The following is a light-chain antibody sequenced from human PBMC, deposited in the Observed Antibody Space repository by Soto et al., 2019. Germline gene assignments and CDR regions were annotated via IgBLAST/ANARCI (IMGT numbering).Light chain of an antibody. V-gene: IGLV2-14*01. CDR2: DVS. J-gene: IGLJ1*01. Sequence: SVLTQPASVSGSPGQSITISCPGTSSDVGGYNYVSWYQQHPGKAPKLMIYDVSNRPSGVSNRFSGSKSGNTASLTISGLQAEDEADYYCSSYTSSSTHYVFGTGTKVTVL. CDR3: SSYTSSSTHYV. CDR1: SSDVGGYNY.